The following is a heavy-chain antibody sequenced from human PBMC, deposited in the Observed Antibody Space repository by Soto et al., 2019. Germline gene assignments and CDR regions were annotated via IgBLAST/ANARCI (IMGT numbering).Heavy chain of an antibody. J-gene: IGHJ4*02. CDR3: ARPKGTYSSGYYYFDF. V-gene: IGHV1-69*01. D-gene: IGHD6-19*01. Sequence: QVQLEQSGAEVKQPGSSVRVSCKTSGGTFSTYAINWVRQAPGQGLEWMGAIIPLFGTADYSQKFQGRVTITADESTSTAYMELSSLRSDDTAVYFCARPKGTYSSGYYYFDFWGQVTLVTVSS. CDR2: IIPLFGTA. CDR1: GGTFSTYA.